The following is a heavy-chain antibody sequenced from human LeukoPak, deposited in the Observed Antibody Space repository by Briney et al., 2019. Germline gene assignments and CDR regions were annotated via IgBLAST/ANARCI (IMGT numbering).Heavy chain of an antibody. Sequence: GASVKVSCKASGYTFTTYDINWVRQATGQGLEWMGWMNPNSGNTGYAQKFQGRVTMTRNTSISTAYMELSSLRSEDTAVYYCARCHFTARALGYWGQGTLVTVSS. CDR3: ARCHFTARALGY. D-gene: IGHD2-8*02. CDR1: GYTFTTYD. J-gene: IGHJ4*02. V-gene: IGHV1-8*01. CDR2: MNPNSGNT.